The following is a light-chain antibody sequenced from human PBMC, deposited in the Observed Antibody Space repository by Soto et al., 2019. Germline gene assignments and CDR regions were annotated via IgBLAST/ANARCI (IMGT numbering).Light chain of an antibody. J-gene: IGKJ1*01. Sequence: EIVLTQSPGTLSLSPGERATLSYRASQSVSSSYLAWYQQKPGQAPRLLIYGASSRATGIPDRFSGSGSGTDGTLTISRLEPEDCAVYYCQQYGSSPWTFGQGTKVDIK. CDR3: QQYGSSPWT. V-gene: IGKV3-20*01. CDR2: GAS. CDR1: QSVSSSY.